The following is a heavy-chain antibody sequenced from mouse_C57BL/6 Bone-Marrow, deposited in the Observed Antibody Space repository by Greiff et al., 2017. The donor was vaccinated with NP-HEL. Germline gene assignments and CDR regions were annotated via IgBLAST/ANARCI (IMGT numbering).Heavy chain of an antibody. V-gene: IGHV5-6*01. Sequence: EVQLQESGGDLVKPGGSLKLSCAASGFTFSSYGMSWVRQTPDKRLEWVATISSGGSYTYYPDSVKGRFTISRDNAKNTLYLQMSSLKSEDTAMYYCARHPIGYWGQGTTLTVSS. CDR1: GFTFSSYG. CDR2: ISSGGSYT. CDR3: ARHPIGY. J-gene: IGHJ2*01.